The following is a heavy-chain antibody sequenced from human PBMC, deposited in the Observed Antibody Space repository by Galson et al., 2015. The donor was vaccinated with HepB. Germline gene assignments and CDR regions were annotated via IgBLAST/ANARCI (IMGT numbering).Heavy chain of an antibody. CDR3: ARDPVVDTAMVRDYYYYGMDV. J-gene: IGHJ6*02. Sequence: SVKVSCKASGGTFSSYAISWVRQAPGQGLEWMRGIIPIFGTANYAQKFQGRVTITADESTSTAYMELSSLRSEDTAVYYCARDPVVDTAMVRDYYYYGMDVWGQGTTVTVSS. D-gene: IGHD5-18*01. CDR1: GGTFSSYA. V-gene: IGHV1-69*13. CDR2: IIPIFGTA.